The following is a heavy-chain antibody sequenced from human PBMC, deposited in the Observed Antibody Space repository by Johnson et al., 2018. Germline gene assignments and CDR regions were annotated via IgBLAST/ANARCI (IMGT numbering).Heavy chain of an antibody. J-gene: IGHJ3*02. V-gene: IGHV4-59*01. CDR2: IYYSGST. Sequence: QVQLQESGPGLVKPSETLSLTCTVSGGSISSYYWSWIRQPPGKGLEWIGYIYYSGSTNYNPSLKSRVTISVDTSKNQFSLKLCSVTAPDTAVYYCARDPGTAFDIWGHGTMVTVSS. CDR3: ARDPGTAFDI. CDR1: GGSISSYY. D-gene: IGHD1-26*01.